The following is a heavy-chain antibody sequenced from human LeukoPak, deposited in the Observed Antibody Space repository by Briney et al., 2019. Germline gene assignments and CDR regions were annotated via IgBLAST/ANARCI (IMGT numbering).Heavy chain of an antibody. Sequence: GGSLRLSCAASGFTFSSYEMNWVRQAPGKGLEWVSYISSSGSTIYYADSVKGRFTISRDNAKNSLYLQMNSPRAEDTAVYYCARDADSIAAALGASDYWGQGTLVTVSS. D-gene: IGHD6-13*01. CDR1: GFTFSSYE. V-gene: IGHV3-48*03. J-gene: IGHJ4*02. CDR2: ISSSGSTI. CDR3: ARDADSIAAALGASDY.